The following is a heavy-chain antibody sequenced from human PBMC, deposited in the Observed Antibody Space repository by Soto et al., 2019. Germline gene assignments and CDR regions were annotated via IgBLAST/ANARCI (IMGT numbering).Heavy chain of an antibody. D-gene: IGHD3-3*01. CDR1: GGSFSGYY. CDR3: TRTMFFVFGSVYNRGDIGWSAP. J-gene: IGHJ5*02. CDR2: INHSGST. Sequence: SETLSLTCAVYGGSFSGYYWSWIRQPPGKGLEWIGEINHSGSTNYNPSLKSRVTISVDTSKNQFSLKLSSVTAADTAVYYCTRTMFFVFGSVYNRGDIGWSAPWGQGTLVPVSS. V-gene: IGHV4-34*01.